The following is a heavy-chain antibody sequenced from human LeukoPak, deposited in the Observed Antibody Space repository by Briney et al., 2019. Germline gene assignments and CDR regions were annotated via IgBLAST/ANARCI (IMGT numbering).Heavy chain of an antibody. D-gene: IGHD6-13*01. CDR2: MNPNSGNT. Sequence: ASVKVSCKASGYTFTSYDINWVRQATGQGLEWMGWMNPNSGNTGYAQKFQGRVTITRNTSISTAYMELSSLRSEDTAVYYCARILGYGAAAGTRRDYFDYWGQGTLVTVSS. J-gene: IGHJ4*02. V-gene: IGHV1-8*03. CDR1: GYTFTSYD. CDR3: ARILGYGAAAGTRRDYFDY.